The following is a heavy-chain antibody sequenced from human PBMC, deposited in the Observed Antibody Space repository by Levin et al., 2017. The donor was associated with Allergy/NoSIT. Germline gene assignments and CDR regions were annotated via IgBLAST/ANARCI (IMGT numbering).Heavy chain of an antibody. CDR3: AKKACSSTSCYVDY. V-gene: IGHV3-23*01. Sequence: GESLKISCAASGFTFSSYAMSWVRQAPGKGLEWVSAISGSGGSTYYADSVKGRFTISRDNSKNTLYLQMNSLRAEDTAVYYCAKKACSSTSCYVDYWGQGTLVTVSS. CDR2: ISGSGGST. CDR1: GFTFSSYA. J-gene: IGHJ4*02. D-gene: IGHD2-2*01.